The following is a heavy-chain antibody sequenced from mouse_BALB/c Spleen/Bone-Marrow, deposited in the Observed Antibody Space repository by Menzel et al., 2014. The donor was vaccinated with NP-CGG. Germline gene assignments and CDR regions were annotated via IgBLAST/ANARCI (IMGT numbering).Heavy chain of an antibody. Sequence: DVQLQESGAELVKPGASVKLSCTASGFNIKDTYMHRVKQRPEQGLEWIGRIDPANGNTKYDPKFQDKATITADTSSNTAYLQLSSLTSEDTAVYYCANYYYGYYFDYWGQGTTLTVSS. CDR2: IDPANGNT. CDR3: ANYYYGYYFDY. J-gene: IGHJ2*01. CDR1: GFNIKDTY. D-gene: IGHD1-1*01. V-gene: IGHV14-3*02.